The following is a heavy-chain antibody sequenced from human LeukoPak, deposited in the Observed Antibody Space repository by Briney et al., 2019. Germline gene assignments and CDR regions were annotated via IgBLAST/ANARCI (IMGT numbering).Heavy chain of an antibody. Sequence: SETLSLTCTVSGGSISSGSYYWSWIRQPAGKGLEWIGRIYTSGSTNYNPSLKSRLTISVDTSKNQFSLKLSSVTAADTAVYYCARDSSISPYDFWSGYYVGAFDIWGQGTMVTVSS. CDR1: GGSISSGSYY. CDR3: ARDSSISPYDFWSGYYVGAFDI. CDR2: IYTSGST. D-gene: IGHD3-3*01. V-gene: IGHV4-61*02. J-gene: IGHJ3*02.